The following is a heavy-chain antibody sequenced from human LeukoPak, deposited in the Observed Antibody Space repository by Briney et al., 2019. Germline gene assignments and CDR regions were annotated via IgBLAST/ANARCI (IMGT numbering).Heavy chain of an antibody. CDR1: GYTFTGYY. J-gene: IGHJ4*02. CDR3: ARAREDGGNSGEIGY. CDR2: INPNSGGT. D-gene: IGHD4-23*01. Sequence: ASVKVSCKASGYTFTGYYMHWVRQAPGQGLEWMGWINPNSGGTNYAQKFQGRVTMTRDTSISTAYMELSRVRSDDTAVYYCARAREDGGNSGEIGYWGQGTLVTVSS. V-gene: IGHV1-2*02.